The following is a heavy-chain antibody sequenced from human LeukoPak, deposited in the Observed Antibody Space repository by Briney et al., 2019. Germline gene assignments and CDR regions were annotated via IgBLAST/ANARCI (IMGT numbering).Heavy chain of an antibody. CDR3: AKVERLRYFDWLLSYWYFDL. CDR1: GFTFSSYG. CDR2: ISYDGTNK. J-gene: IGHJ2*01. V-gene: IGHV3-30*18. D-gene: IGHD3-9*01. Sequence: GGSLRLSCAASGFTFSSYGMHWVRQAPGKGLEWVAVISYDGTNKYYADSVKGRFTISRDNSKNTLYLQMNSLRAEDTAVYYCAKVERLRYFDWLLSYWYFDLWGRGTLVTVSS.